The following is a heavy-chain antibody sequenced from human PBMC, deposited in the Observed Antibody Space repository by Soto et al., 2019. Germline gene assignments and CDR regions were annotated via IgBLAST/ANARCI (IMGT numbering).Heavy chain of an antibody. Sequence: QVQLVQSGAEVKKPGSSVKVSCKASGGTFNNYAISWVRQAPGQGLEWLGGIIPIFGTPQYAQRFQGRVTIIADKSTDTVYLELRSDDAAVYYCARSEYTDLNFYAMDVWGQGTTVTVSS. CDR2: IIPIFGTP. CDR1: GGTFNNYA. D-gene: IGHD2-21*02. V-gene: IGHV1-69*06. J-gene: IGHJ6*02. CDR3: ARSEYTDLNFYAMDV.